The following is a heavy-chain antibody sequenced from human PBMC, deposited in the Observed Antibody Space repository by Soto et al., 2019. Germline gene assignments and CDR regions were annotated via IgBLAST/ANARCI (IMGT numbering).Heavy chain of an antibody. V-gene: IGHV1-69*12. CDR3: ARVARFLEWLSFEH. Sequence: QVQLEQSGAEVKTLGSSVKVSCKASGDTFNRYAISWERQAPGQGLEWMGGIIPIFGTANYAPQFQDRVTIAADEATTTAYMELISLKSEDRAVYFCARVARFLEWLSFEHWGQGALVTVSS. CDR1: GDTFNRYA. D-gene: IGHD3-3*01. J-gene: IGHJ4*02. CDR2: IIPIFGTA.